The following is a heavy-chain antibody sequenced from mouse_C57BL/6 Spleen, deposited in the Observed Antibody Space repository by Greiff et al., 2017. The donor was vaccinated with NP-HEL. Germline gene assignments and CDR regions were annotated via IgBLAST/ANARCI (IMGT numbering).Heavy chain of an antibody. CDR1: GYTFTSYW. D-gene: IGHD3-3*01. CDR2: IYPSDSET. V-gene: IGHV1-61*01. Sequence: QVHVKQPGAELVRPGSSVKLSCKASGYTFTSYWMDWVKQRPGQGLEWIGNIYPSDSETHYNQKFKDKATLTVDKSSSTAYMQLSSLTSEDSAVYYCARGGDFAYWGQGTLVTVSA. J-gene: IGHJ3*01. CDR3: ARGGDFAY.